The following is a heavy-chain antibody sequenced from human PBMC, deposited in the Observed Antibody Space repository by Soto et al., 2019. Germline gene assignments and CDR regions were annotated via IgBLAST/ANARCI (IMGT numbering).Heavy chain of an antibody. Sequence: SETLSLTCTVSGGSISSSSYYWGWIRQPPGKGLEWIGSIYYSGSTNYNPSLKSRVTISVDTSKNQFSLKLSSVTAADTAVYYCARDRYYDSSGYYLGYWGQGTLVTVSS. D-gene: IGHD3-22*01. CDR1: GGSISSSSYY. CDR2: IYYSGST. CDR3: ARDRYYDSSGYYLGY. V-gene: IGHV4-39*07. J-gene: IGHJ4*02.